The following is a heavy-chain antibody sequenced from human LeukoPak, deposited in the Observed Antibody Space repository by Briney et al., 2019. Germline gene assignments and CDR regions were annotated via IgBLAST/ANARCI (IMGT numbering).Heavy chain of an antibody. CDR3: AKGGESYYNHYYMDV. D-gene: IGHD3-16*01. CDR2: ISGGGSRT. Sequence: PGGSLRLSCAASGFSFNSYAMTWVRQAPGKGPEWVSTISGGGSRTYYADSVKGRFTISRDNSKSTLYLHMNSLRAEDTAVYYCAKGGESYYNHYYMDVWGKGTTVTVSS. J-gene: IGHJ6*03. V-gene: IGHV3-23*01. CDR1: GFSFNSYA.